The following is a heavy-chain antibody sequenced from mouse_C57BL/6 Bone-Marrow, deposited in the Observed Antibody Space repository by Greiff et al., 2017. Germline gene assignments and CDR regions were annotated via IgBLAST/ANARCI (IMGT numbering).Heavy chain of an antibody. V-gene: IGHV1-15*01. D-gene: IGHD2-2*01. CDR2: IDPETGGT. CDR3: TRWGYDPFAY. CDR1: GYTFTDYE. Sequence: QVQLQQSGAELVRPGASVTLSCKASGYTFTDYEMHWVKQTPVHGLAWIGAIDPETGGTAYNQKFKGKAILTADTSSSTAYMELRSLTSEDSAVYYCTRWGYDPFAYWGQGTLVTVSA. J-gene: IGHJ3*01.